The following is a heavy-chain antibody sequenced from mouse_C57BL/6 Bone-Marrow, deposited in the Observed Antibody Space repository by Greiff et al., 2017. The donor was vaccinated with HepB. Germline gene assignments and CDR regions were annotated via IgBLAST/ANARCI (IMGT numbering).Heavy chain of an antibody. Sequence: QVQLKQSGPGLVAPSQSLSITCTVSGFSLTSYAISWVRQPPGKGLEWLGVIWTGGGTNYNSALKSRLSISKDNSKSQVFLKMSSLQTDDTARYYCARRALITRDWYFDVWGTGTTVTVSS. V-gene: IGHV2-9-1*01. CDR3: ARRALITRDWYFDV. CDR2: IWTGGGT. D-gene: IGHD6-1*01. J-gene: IGHJ1*03. CDR1: GFSLTSYA.